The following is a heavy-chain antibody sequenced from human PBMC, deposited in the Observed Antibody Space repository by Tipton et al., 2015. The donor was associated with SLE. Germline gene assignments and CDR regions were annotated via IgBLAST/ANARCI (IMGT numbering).Heavy chain of an antibody. CDR1: GFTFSSYG. D-gene: IGHD6-19*01. J-gene: IGHJ6*02. CDR3: AKDRIAVASYYGMDV. CDR2: ISGSGGST. V-gene: IGHV3-23*01. Sequence: GSLRLSCAASGFTFSSYGMNWVRQAPGKGLEWVSAISGSGGSTYYADSVKGRFTISRDNSKNTLYLQMNSLRAEDTAVYYCAKDRIAVASYYGMDVWGQGTTVTVSS.